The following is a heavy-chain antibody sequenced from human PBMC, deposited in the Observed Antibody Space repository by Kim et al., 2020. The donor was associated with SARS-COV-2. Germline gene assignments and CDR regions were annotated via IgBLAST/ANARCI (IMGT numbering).Heavy chain of an antibody. CDR3: TRGGYSYGDY. V-gene: IGHV3-49*02. CDR2: TT. J-gene: IGHJ4*02. Sequence: TTEYGASVKGRFTISRDDSKSIAYLQMNSLKTEDTAVYYCTRGGYSYGDYWGQGTLVTVSS. D-gene: IGHD5-18*01.